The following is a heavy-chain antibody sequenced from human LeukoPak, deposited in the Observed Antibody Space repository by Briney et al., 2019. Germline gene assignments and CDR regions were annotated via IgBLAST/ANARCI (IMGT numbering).Heavy chain of an antibody. Sequence: ASVKVSCKASGYTFTSYGISWVRQAPGQGLEWMGWISPYNGNTIYAQKLQGRVTMTTDTSTSTAYMELRSLRSDDTAVYYCARGSPPRVYYDRSGYYPYYFDYWGQGTLVTVSS. V-gene: IGHV1-18*01. CDR3: ARGSPPRVYYDRSGYYPYYFDY. D-gene: IGHD3-22*01. CDR2: ISPYNGNT. CDR1: GYTFTSYG. J-gene: IGHJ4*02.